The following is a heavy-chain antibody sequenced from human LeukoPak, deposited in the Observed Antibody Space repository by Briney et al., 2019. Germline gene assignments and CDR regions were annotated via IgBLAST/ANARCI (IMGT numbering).Heavy chain of an antibody. CDR2: IIPIFGTA. D-gene: IGHD5-12*01. CDR3: ARGPWSGYDFPHFDY. V-gene: IGHV1-69*01. CDR1: GFTFSSYA. Sequence: GGSLRLSCAASGFTFSSYAISWVRQAPGQGLEWMGGIIPIFGTANYAQKFQGRVTITADEATSTAYMELGSLRSEDTAVYYCARGPWSGYDFPHFDYWGQGTLVTVSS. J-gene: IGHJ4*02.